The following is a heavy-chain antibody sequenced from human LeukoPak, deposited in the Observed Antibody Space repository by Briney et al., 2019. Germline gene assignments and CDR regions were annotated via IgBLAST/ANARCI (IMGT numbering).Heavy chain of an antibody. CDR3: ARGGEWQQLVAPGYYGMDV. CDR2: INHSGST. CDR1: GGSFSGYY. D-gene: IGHD6-13*01. J-gene: IGHJ6*02. Sequence: SETLSLTCAVYGGSFSGYYWSWIRQPPGKGLEWIGEINHSGSTNYNPSLKSRATISVDTSKNQFSLRLSSVTAADTAVYYCARGGEWQQLVAPGYYGMDVWGQGTTVTVSS. V-gene: IGHV4-34*01.